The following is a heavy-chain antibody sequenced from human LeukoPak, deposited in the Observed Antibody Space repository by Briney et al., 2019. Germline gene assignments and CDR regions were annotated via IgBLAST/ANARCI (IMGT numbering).Heavy chain of an antibody. Sequence: PGGSLRLSCAVSGFTFSDYTAPWVRQAPGKGMEWVAVISYDGDNKYYGDSVKGRFTISRDNSKNTLYLQMNSLRAEDTAVYYCARAASGYYYVWDYWGQGTLVTVSS. J-gene: IGHJ4*02. D-gene: IGHD3-22*01. V-gene: IGHV3-30-3*01. CDR1: GFTFSDYT. CDR3: ARAASGYYYVWDY. CDR2: ISYDGDNK.